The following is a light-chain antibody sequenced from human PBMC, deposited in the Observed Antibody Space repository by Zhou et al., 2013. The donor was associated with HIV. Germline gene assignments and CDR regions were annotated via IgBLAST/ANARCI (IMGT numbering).Light chain of an antibody. Sequence: DIQMTQSPSTLSASVGDRVTITCRASQSISSWLAWYQQKPGKAPKLLIYKASSLESGVPSRFSGSGSGTEFTLTISSLQPDDFATYYCQQCNSPWTFGQG. CDR2: KAS. CDR1: QSISSW. V-gene: IGKV1-5*03. J-gene: IGKJ1*01. CDR3: QQCNSPWT.